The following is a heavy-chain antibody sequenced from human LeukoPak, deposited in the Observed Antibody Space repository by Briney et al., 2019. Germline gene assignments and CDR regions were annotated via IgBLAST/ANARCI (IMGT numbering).Heavy chain of an antibody. Sequence: SETLSLTCTVSGGSISSYYWSCIRQPPGKGLEWVVYIYYSVSTNYNPSLKRRVTISVETSNNQFSLKLSSVTAADTAVYYCASSSGSGNWFDRWGQGTLVTVSS. D-gene: IGHD3-10*01. CDR1: GGSISSYY. J-gene: IGHJ5*02. CDR2: IYYSVST. V-gene: IGHV4-59*01. CDR3: ASSSGSGNWFDR.